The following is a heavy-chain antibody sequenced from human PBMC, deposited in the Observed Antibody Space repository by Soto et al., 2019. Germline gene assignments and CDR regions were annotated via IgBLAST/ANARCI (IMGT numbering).Heavy chain of an antibody. CDR1: GFKFSNYA. D-gene: IGHD1-26*01. J-gene: IGHJ4*02. Sequence: GGSLRLSCAASGFKFSNYAMSWVRQAPGKGLEWVSLISATGGGTYYADSVKGRFTISRDNSHNTLYLQVHSLTAEDTAVYYCEKDSRAVGNSAFYFDFWGQGAQVTVSS. V-gene: IGHV3-23*01. CDR2: ISATGGGT. CDR3: EKDSRAVGNSAFYFDF.